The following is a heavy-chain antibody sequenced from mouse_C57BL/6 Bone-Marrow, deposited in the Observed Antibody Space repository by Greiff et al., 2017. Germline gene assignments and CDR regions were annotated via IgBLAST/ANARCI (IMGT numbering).Heavy chain of an antibody. J-gene: IGHJ2*01. V-gene: IGHV1-82*01. D-gene: IGHD1-1*01. CDR3: VGATVVYFDY. Sequence: QVQLQQSGPELVKPGASVKISCKASGYAFSSSWMNWVKQRPGKGLEWIGRIYPGDGDTNYNGKFKGKATLTEDKSSSTAYMQLSSLTSEDSAVYFCVGATVVYFDYWGQGTTLTVSS. CDR2: IYPGDGDT. CDR1: GYAFSSSW.